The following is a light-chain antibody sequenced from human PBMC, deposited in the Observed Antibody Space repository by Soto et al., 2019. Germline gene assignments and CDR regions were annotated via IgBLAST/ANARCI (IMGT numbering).Light chain of an antibody. V-gene: IGKV3-15*01. CDR1: PSVSSN. J-gene: IGKJ2*01. CDR2: GAS. CDR3: QQYNHWPPYT. Sequence: EIVMTQSPATLSVSPGERATLSCRASPSVSSNLAWYQQKPGQAPRLLIYGASTRATGIPARFSGSGSGTEFTLTISSLQSEDFAVYSCQQYNHWPPYTFGQGTKLEIK.